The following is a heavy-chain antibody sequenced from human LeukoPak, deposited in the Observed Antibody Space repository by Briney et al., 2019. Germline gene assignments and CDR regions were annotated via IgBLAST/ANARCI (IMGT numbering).Heavy chain of an antibody. CDR3: AKDIYYDSSGPFDY. CDR2: ISWNSGSI. D-gene: IGHD3-22*01. Sequence: GGSLRLSCAASGFTFDDYAMHWVRQAPGKGLAWVSGISWNSGSIGYADSVKGRFTISRDNAKNSLYLQMNSLRAEDTALYYCAKDIYYDSSGPFDYWGQGTLVTVSS. CDR1: GFTFDDYA. J-gene: IGHJ4*02. V-gene: IGHV3-9*01.